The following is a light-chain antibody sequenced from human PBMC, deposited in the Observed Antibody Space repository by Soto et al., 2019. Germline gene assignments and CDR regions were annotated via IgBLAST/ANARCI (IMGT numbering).Light chain of an antibody. Sequence: EIVMTQSPDTLSVSPGERATLSCRAGQGVTTNFAWYQQKSGQSPRIIIHDVSIRATGVPDRFSGSGSGTDLNLTISRLEPEDFAVYYCQKRSNWPITCGQGTRLEIK. J-gene: IGKJ5*01. CDR1: QGVTTN. CDR2: DVS. V-gene: IGKV3D-11*01. CDR3: QKRSNWPIT.